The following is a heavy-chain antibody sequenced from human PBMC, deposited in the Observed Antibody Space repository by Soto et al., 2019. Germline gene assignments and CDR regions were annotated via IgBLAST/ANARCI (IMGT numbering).Heavy chain of an antibody. CDR1: GFTFSSYG. Sequence: EVQLLESGGGLVQPGGSLRLSCAASGFTFSSYGMSWVRQAPGKGLEWVSGISGSGGSTYYADSVKGRFTISRDNPKNMLYLQMNSLRAEDTAVYYCAKEGRYSSSRGYFDYWGQGTLVTVSS. CDR2: ISGSGGST. J-gene: IGHJ4*02. CDR3: AKEGRYSSSRGYFDY. D-gene: IGHD6-13*01. V-gene: IGHV3-23*01.